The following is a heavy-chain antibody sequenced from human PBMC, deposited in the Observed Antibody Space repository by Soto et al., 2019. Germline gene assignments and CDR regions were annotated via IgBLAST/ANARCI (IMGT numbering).Heavy chain of an antibody. CDR1: GFTVSSNY. CDR2: IYSGGST. D-gene: IGHD3-22*01. J-gene: IGHJ5*02. Sequence: GGSLRLSCAASGFTVSSNYMSWVRQAPGKGMEWVSVIYSGGSTYYADSVKGRFTISRDNSKNTLYLQMNSLRAEDTAVYYCARMGDSSGYSGWFDPWGQGTLVTVSS. CDR3: ARMGDSSGYSGWFDP. V-gene: IGHV3-66*01.